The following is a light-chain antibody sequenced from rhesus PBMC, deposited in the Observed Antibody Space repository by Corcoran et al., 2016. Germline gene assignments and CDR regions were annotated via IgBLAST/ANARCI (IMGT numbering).Light chain of an antibody. V-gene: IGLV1-72*02. CDR2: NNN. Sequence: QSVLTQPPSASGAPGQSVTISCSGSSSNIGANYVYWYQQVSGKAPKLLIHNNNQRPSGVPDRFSGSKSGTSTSLAISGLQSEDEADYHCSAWDSSLSGPVFGSGTKLTVL. J-gene: IGLJ6*01. CDR3: SAWDSSLSGPV. CDR1: SSNIGANY.